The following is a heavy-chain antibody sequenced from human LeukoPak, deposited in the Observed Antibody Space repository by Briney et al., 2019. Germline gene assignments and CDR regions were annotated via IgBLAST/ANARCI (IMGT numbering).Heavy chain of an antibody. CDR3: TTEYFGGFEF. D-gene: IGHD3-16*01. Sequence: GGSLRLSCAASGLSFSNAWMNWVRQAPGKGLEWVGRVKNRGDGRATDYAPPVKGRFTISRDDSKKTVYLQMDSLKTEDTAVYFCTTEYFGGFEFWGPGTLVTVSS. V-gene: IGHV3-15*07. CDR1: GLSFSNAW. J-gene: IGHJ4*02. CDR2: VKNRGDGRAT.